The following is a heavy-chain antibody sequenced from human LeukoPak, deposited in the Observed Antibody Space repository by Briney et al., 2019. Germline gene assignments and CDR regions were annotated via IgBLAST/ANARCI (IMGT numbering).Heavy chain of an antibody. D-gene: IGHD2-2*01. CDR2: IYHSGST. V-gene: IGHV4-30-2*01. CDR3: ARAMSDIVVVPPDAFDI. CDR1: GGSISSGGYS. J-gene: IGHJ3*02. Sequence: SETLSLTCTVSGGSISSGGYSWSWIRQPPGKGLEWIGYIYHSGSTYYNPSLKSRVAISVDRSKNQFSLKLSSVTAADTAVYYCARAMSDIVVVPPDAFDIWGQGTMVTVSS.